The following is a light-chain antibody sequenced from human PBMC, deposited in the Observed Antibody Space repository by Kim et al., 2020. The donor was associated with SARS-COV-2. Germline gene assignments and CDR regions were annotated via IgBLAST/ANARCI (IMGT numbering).Light chain of an antibody. Sequence: DIQMTQSQSSLSASVGDRVTITCRASQNINNYLNWYQQKPGKAPKFLIYSASSLQSGVPSRFSGSGSGTDFTLTISSLQPEDFATYFCQQSFSVPLTFGGGTKVEIK. V-gene: IGKV1-39*01. J-gene: IGKJ4*01. CDR3: QQSFSVPLT. CDR1: QNINNY. CDR2: SAS.